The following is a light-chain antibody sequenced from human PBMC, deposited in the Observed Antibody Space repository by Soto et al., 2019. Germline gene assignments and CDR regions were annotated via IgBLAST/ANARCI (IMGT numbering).Light chain of an antibody. Sequence: EIVLTQSPATLSLSPGERATLSFSASQSIGLAIAWYQHKPGQAPRLLIFDASQRATGTPARFRGSGSGTDFTLSISSLEPEDFAVYYCQQRTDRPPWTFGQGTKVDI. J-gene: IGKJ1*01. CDR2: DAS. V-gene: IGKV3-11*01. CDR1: QSIGLA. CDR3: QQRTDRPPWT.